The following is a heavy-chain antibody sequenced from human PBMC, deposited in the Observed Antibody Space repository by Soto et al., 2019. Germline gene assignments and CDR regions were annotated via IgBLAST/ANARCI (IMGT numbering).Heavy chain of an antibody. V-gene: IGHV3-30-3*01. D-gene: IGHD6-13*01. CDR1: GFTFSSYA. CDR3: ARDRYSSSWYRGGYYYYGMDV. Sequence: VGSLRLSCAVYGFTFSSYAMHWVRQAPGKGLEWVAVISYDGSNKYYADSVKGRFTISRDNSKNTLYLQMNSLRAEDTAVYYCARDRYSSSWYRGGYYYYGMDVWGQGTTVTVSS. CDR2: ISYDGSNK. J-gene: IGHJ6*02.